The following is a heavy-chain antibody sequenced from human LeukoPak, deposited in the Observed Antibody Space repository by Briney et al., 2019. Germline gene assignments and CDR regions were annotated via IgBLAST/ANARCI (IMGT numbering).Heavy chain of an antibody. CDR2: ISYDGSNK. D-gene: IGHD3-9*01. CDR1: GFTFSTYV. J-gene: IGHJ4*02. CDR3: ARESHYDILGY. V-gene: IGHV3-30*04. Sequence: PGRSLRLSCAASGFTFSTYVMHWVRQAPGKGLEWVAVISYDGSNKYYADSVKGRFTISRDNAKNSLYLQMNSLRAEDTAVYYCARESHYDILGYWGQGTLVTVSS.